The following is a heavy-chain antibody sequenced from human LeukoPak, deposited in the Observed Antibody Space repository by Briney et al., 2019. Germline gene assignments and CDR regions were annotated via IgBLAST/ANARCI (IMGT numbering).Heavy chain of an antibody. D-gene: IGHD2-21*02. J-gene: IGHJ5*02. Sequence: ASVTVSFKGSGYTFNDYYMHWVRQAPGQGLEWMGWINPNSGGTNYAQEFQGRVTITRDTAISTAYMDLSSLTSDDTAVYYCARGGTICSGGDCYLNWLDPWGQGTLVTVSS. CDR1: GYTFNDYY. CDR2: INPNSGGT. V-gene: IGHV1-2*02. CDR3: ARGGTICSGGDCYLNWLDP.